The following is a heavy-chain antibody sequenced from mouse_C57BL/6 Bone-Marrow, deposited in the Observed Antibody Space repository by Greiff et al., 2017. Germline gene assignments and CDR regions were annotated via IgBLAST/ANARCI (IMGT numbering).Heavy chain of an antibody. V-gene: IGHV1-50*01. CDR2: IDPSDSYT. Sequence: QVQLQQPGAELVKPGASVKLSCKASGYTFTSYWMQWVKQRPGQGLEWIGEIDPSDSYTNYNQKFKGEATLTVDTSSSTAYMQLSSLTSEDSAVYYCASRYYYSYWGQGTTLTVSS. J-gene: IGHJ2*01. CDR3: ASRYYYSY. D-gene: IGHD1-1*01. CDR1: GYTFTSYW.